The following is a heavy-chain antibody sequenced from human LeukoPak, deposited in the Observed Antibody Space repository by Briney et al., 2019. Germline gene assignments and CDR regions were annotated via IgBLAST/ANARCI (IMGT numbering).Heavy chain of an antibody. J-gene: IGHJ5*02. CDR2: ISPSGSAT. CDR1: GFIFCSYA. D-gene: IGHD3-16*02. CDR3: ARDKSASFPREWFDP. Sequence: GGSLRLSCAASGFIFCSYAMSWVRQGPEKGLEWVSTISPSGSATYYADSVKGRFTISRDNSKSTLYLQMNSLRDEDTPLYHCARDKSASFPREWFDPWGQGTVVTVSS. V-gene: IGHV3-23*01.